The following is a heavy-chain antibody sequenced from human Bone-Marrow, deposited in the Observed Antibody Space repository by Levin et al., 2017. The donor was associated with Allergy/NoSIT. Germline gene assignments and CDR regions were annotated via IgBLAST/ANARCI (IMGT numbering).Heavy chain of an antibody. CDR3: ARQNNHFLDY. Sequence: GGSLRLSCQASGYSFTDYWIGWVRQMPGKGLEWMGIIYPGDSDTRYRPSFQGQVTISADKSISTAYLQWNSLKASDTAIYYCARQNNHFLDYWGQGTLVTVSS. V-gene: IGHV5-51*01. CDR2: IYPGDSDT. J-gene: IGHJ4*02. CDR1: GYSFTDYW.